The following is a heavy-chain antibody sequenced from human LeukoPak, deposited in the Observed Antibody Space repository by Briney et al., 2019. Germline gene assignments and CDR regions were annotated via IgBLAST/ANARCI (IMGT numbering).Heavy chain of an antibody. D-gene: IGHD3-22*01. Sequence: ASVKVSCKASGYTFTSYYMHWVRQAPGQGLEWMAIINPSGGTTNYAQKFQGRVTINSDTSTSTVYMELTSLRSEDTAVYYCARDFRPSSDSSDYYYPGDYWGQGALVTVSS. J-gene: IGHJ4*02. V-gene: IGHV1-46*01. CDR3: ARDFRPSSDSSDYYYPGDY. CDR1: GYTFTSYY. CDR2: INPSGGTT.